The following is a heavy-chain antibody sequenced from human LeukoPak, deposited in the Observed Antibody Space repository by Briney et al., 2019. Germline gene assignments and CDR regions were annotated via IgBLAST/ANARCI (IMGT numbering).Heavy chain of an antibody. CDR3: VGVPAAITYYFDY. J-gene: IGHJ4*02. CDR1: GFPFSDYG. Sequence: PGGSLRLSCAASGFPFSDYGMTWVRQAPGKGLEWVAFIRYDGSNKYYADSVKGRFTISRDNSKNTLYLQMNSLRAEDTAVYYCVGVPAAITYYFDYWGQGTLVTVSS. CDR2: IRYDGSNK. D-gene: IGHD2-2*02. V-gene: IGHV3-30*02.